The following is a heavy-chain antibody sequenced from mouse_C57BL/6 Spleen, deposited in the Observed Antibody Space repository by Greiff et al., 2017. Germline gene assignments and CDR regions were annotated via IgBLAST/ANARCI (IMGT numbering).Heavy chain of an antibody. J-gene: IGHJ4*01. CDR1: GYTFTSYW. CDR2: IYPGSGST. D-gene: IGHD3-2*02. V-gene: IGHV1-55*01. CDR3: AREGSGYGAMDY. Sequence: QVQLQQPGAELVKPGASVKMSCKASGYTFTSYWLTWVKQRPGQGLEWIGDIYPGSGSTNYNEKFKSKATLTVDTSSSTAYMQRSSLTSEDSAVYYCAREGSGYGAMDYWGQGTSVTVSS.